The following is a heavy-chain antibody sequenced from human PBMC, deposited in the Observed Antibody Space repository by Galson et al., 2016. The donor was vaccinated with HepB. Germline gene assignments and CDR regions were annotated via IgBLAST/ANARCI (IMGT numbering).Heavy chain of an antibody. J-gene: IGHJ4*02. Sequence: SLRLSCAASGFRFSSNGFTLSNFALHWVRQAPGKGLEWVSGINAGGGSTYYADSVTGRFTVSRDNSRNTLYLQMNSLRAEDTALYYCAKGGYSYGYMDYWGQGTLVTVSS. V-gene: IGHV3-23*01. D-gene: IGHD5-18*01. CDR2: INAGGGST. CDR1: GFRFSSNGFTLSNFA. CDR3: AKGGYSYGYMDY.